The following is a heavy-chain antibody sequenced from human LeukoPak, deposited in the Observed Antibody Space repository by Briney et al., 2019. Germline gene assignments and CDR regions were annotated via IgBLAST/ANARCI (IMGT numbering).Heavy chain of an antibody. CDR2: ISSSSSYI. V-gene: IGHV3-21*01. CDR3: ARETTYSSGRGPFDY. J-gene: IGHJ4*02. D-gene: IGHD6-19*01. Sequence: GGSLRLSCAASGFTFSSYSMYWVRQAPGKGLEWVSSISSSSSYIYYADSVKGRFTISRDNAKNSLYLQMNSLRAEDTAVYYCARETTYSSGRGPFDYWGQGTLVTVSS. CDR1: GFTFSSYS.